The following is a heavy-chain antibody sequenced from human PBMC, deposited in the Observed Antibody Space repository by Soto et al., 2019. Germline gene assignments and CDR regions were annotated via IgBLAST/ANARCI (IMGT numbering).Heavy chain of an antibody. J-gene: IGHJ4*02. D-gene: IGHD3-16*01. CDR2: LSSDGFGA. CDR1: DFSLSPYW. V-gene: IGHV3-74*03. Sequence: GWSLRLSCAASDFSLSPYWMHWVRQVPGRGLEWVARLSSDGFGAAYADSVKGRFFISRDIARNTLSLQMSSLRADGTAVYYCARDLGGPDYWGRGTSVTVSS. CDR3: ARDLGGPDY.